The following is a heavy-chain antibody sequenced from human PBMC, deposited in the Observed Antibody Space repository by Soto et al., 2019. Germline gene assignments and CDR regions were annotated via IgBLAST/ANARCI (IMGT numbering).Heavy chain of an antibody. D-gene: IGHD3-22*01. V-gene: IGHV4-4*07. CDR2: IYTSGST. Sequence: SETLSLTXTVSGGSISSYYWSWIRQPAGKGLEWIGRIYTSGSTNYNPSLKSRVTMSVDTSKNQFSLKLSSVTAADTAVYYCARMVYYDSSGYYGFSAGYFDYWGQGTLVTVSS. CDR1: GGSISSYY. CDR3: ARMVYYDSSGYYGFSAGYFDY. J-gene: IGHJ4*02.